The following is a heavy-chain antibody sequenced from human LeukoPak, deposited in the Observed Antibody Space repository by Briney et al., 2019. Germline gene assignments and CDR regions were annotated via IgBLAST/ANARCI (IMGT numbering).Heavy chain of an antibody. J-gene: IGHJ3*02. D-gene: IGHD2-15*01. CDR3: ARVYCSGGSCYSNAFDI. CDR1: GYTHNGDY. V-gene: IGHV1-46*02. Sequence: SVNVSCEASGYTHNGDYMDWVSQARGQWLDCMGIIYPSDGSTSYAQKFQGRVTMTRDTSTSTVYMELSSLRSEDTAVYYCARVYCSGGSCYSNAFDIWGQGTMVTVSS. CDR2: IYPSDGST.